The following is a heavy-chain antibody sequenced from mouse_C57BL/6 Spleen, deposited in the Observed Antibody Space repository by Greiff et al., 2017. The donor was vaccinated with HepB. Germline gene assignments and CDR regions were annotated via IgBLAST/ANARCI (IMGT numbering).Heavy chain of an antibody. CDR2: IYPGSGNT. D-gene: IGHD1-1*01. V-gene: IGHV1-76*01. CDR1: GYTFTDYY. J-gene: IGHJ1*03. CDR3: ARGGLLGSSLYLHWYFDV. Sequence: QVQLQHSGAELVRPGASVKLSCKASGYTFTDYYINWVKQRPGQGLEWIARIYPGSGNTYYNEKFKGKATLTAEKSSSTAYMQLSSLTSEDSAVYFCARGGLLGSSLYLHWYFDVWGTGTTVTVSS.